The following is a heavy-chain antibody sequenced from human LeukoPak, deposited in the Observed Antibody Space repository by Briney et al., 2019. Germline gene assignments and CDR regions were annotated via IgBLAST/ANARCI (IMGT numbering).Heavy chain of an antibody. CDR2: IYHSGST. CDR1: GGSISSGGYS. D-gene: IGHD3-16*02. J-gene: IGHJ4*02. CDR3: ARGLHYDYVWGSYRYGSTYYFDY. V-gene: IGHV4-30-2*01. Sequence: PSETLSLTRAVSGGSISSGGYSWSWIRQPPGKGLEWIGYIYHSGSTYYNPSLKSRVTISVDRSKNQFSLKLSSVTAADTAVYYCARGLHYDYVWGSYRYGSTYYFDYWGQGTLVTVSS.